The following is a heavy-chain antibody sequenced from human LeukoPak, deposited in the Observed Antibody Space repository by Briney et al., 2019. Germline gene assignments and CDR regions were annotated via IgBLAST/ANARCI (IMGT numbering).Heavy chain of an antibody. J-gene: IGHJ4*02. CDR3: ARGLKDSSGYYFDY. D-gene: IGHD3-22*01. V-gene: IGHV1-8*02. Sequence: ASVKVSCKASGYTFTGYYMHWVRQAPGQGLEWMGWMNPNSGNTGYAQKFQGRVTMTRNTSISTAYMELSSLRSEDTAVYYCARGLKDSSGYYFDYWGQGTLVTVSS. CDR2: MNPNSGNT. CDR1: GYTFTGYY.